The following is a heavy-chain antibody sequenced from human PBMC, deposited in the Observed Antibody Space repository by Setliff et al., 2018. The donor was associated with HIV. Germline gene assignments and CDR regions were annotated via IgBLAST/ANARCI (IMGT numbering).Heavy chain of an antibody. CDR3: TRDHTPPPNYDFWSGQIDLRNIFYYMDV. CDR1: GYSLTSYS. V-gene: IGHV7-4-1*01. J-gene: IGHJ6*03. Sequence: ASVKVSCKASGYSLTSYSINWVRQAPGQGLEWMGYINTNTGNPTYAQGFTGRFVFSVNTPVSTAYLQIFSLKAEDTAVYYCTRDHTPPPNYDFWSGQIDLRNIFYYMDVWGTGSPVTVSS. D-gene: IGHD3-3*01. CDR2: INTNTGNP.